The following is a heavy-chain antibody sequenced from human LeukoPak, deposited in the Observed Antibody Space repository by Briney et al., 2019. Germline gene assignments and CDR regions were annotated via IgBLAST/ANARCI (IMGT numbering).Heavy chain of an antibody. Sequence: PSEALSLTCAVYGGSFSGYSWNWIRQPAGKGLEWIGRFYTSGSINYNPSLKSRVTISVDTSKNQFSLKLSSVTAADTAVYYCARRAPMVRGVIRSRGNYFDYWGQGTLVTVSS. D-gene: IGHD3-10*01. J-gene: IGHJ4*02. V-gene: IGHV4-59*10. CDR1: GGSFSGYS. CDR2: FYTSGSI. CDR3: ARRAPMVRGVIRSRGNYFDY.